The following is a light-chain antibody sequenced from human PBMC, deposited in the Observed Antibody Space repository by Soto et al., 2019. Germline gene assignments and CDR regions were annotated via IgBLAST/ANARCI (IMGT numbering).Light chain of an antibody. CDR2: DAF. Sequence: EIVLTQSPATLSLSPGERATLSCRASQSVGSYFAWYQQKPGQAPRLLIYDAFSRATGIPARFSSSGSGTDFTLTISSLEPEDFAVYFCQQRSSWPLTFGGGTMVEIK. J-gene: IGKJ4*01. CDR1: QSVGSY. V-gene: IGKV3-11*01. CDR3: QQRSSWPLT.